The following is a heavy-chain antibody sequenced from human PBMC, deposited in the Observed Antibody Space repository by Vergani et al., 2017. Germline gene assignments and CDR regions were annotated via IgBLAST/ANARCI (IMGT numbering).Heavy chain of an antibody. D-gene: IGHD3-3*01. CDR2: ISAYNGNT. J-gene: IGHJ5*02. CDR3: ARAWEYYDFWSGYGSFNWFDP. V-gene: IGHV1-18*01. CDR1: GYTLTELS. Sequence: QVQLVQSGAEVKKPGASVKVSCKVSGYTLTELSMHWVRQAPGKGLEWMGWISAYNGNTNYAQKLQGRVTMTTDTSTSTAYMELRSLRSDDTAVYYCARAWEYYDFWSGYGSFNWFDPWGQGTLVTVSS.